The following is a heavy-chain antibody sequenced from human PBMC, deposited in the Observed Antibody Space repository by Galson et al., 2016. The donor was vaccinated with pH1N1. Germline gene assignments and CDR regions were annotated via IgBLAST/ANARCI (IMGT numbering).Heavy chain of an antibody. J-gene: IGHJ3*01. D-gene: IGHD2-15*01. CDR3: ARYFSGGRRSVVDAFDA. V-gene: IGHV3-9*01. CDR1: GFRFDDYA. Sequence: SLRLSCAMSGFRFDDYAMHWVRQAPGKGLEWVSGISWNGGIAGYADSMKGRLIISRDNAKNALYLQMNSLRVEDTALYYCARYFSGGRRSVVDAFDAWGQGTMVAVSS. CDR2: ISWNGGIA.